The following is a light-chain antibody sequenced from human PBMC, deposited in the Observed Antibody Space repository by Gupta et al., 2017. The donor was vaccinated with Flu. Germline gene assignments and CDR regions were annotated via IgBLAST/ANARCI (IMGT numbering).Light chain of an antibody. CDR2: RNI. J-gene: IGLJ3*02. Sequence: QSVLTQPPSASATPGQRVTISCSGGYSNIETNYVSWFQQLPGTAPKLLIYRNILRPSGVPDRFSGSTSGTSASLAISGLRAEDEADYYCGTWDDTRNNWVFGGGTRLTVL. CDR3: GTWDDTRNNWV. CDR1: YSNIETNY. V-gene: IGLV1-47*01.